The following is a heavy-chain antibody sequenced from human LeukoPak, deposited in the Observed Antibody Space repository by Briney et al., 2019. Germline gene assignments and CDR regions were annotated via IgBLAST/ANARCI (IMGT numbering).Heavy chain of an antibody. D-gene: IGHD6-13*01. V-gene: IGHV3-23*01. CDR1: GFTFSTYA. CDR3: AKGKAVAGTDAWFDP. J-gene: IGHJ5*02. Sequence: AGGSLRLSCAASGFTFSTYAMSWVRQAPGKGLEWVSTISGSGGSTYYADSVKGRFSISRDNSKNTLYVQMNSLRAEDTAVYYCAKGKAVAGTDAWFDPWGQGTLVTVTS. CDR2: ISGSGGST.